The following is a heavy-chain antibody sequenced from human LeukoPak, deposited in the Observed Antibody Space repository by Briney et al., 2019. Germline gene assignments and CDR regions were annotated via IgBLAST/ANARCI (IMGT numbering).Heavy chain of an antibody. D-gene: IGHD2-2*01. V-gene: IGHV3-30-3*01. CDR1: GFTFSSYA. Sequence: GGSLRLSCAASGFTFSSYAMHWVRQAPGKGLEWVAVISYDGSNKYYADSVKGRFTISRDNSKNTLYLQMNSLRAEDTAVYYCARGDCSSTSCPHKVFDYWGQGTLVTVSS. CDR3: ARGDCSSTSCPHKVFDY. J-gene: IGHJ4*02. CDR2: ISYDGSNK.